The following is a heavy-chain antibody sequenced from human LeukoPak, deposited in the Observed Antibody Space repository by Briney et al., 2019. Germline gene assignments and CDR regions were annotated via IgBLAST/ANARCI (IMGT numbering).Heavy chain of an antibody. D-gene: IGHD3-9*01. Sequence: TPSETLSLTCTVSGGSISSGSYYWSWIRQPAGKGLEWIGRIYTSGSTNYNPSLKSRVTISVDTSKNQFSLKLSSVTAADTTVYYCARARAGYKFDPWGQGTLVTVSS. CDR3: ARARAGYKFDP. CDR1: GGSISSGSYY. J-gene: IGHJ5*02. V-gene: IGHV4-61*02. CDR2: IYTSGST.